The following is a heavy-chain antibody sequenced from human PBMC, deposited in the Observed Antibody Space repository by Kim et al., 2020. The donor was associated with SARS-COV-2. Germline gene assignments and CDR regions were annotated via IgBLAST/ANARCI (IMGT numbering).Heavy chain of an antibody. CDR2: ISGSGGST. CDR3: AKYTRRDRAASPYYFDY. J-gene: IGHJ4*01. D-gene: IGHD6-13*01. Sequence: GGSLRLSCAASGFTFSSYAMSWVRQPPGKGLEWVSAISGSGGSTYYADSVKGRFTMSRANSKNTLYLQMNSLRAEDTAVYYCAKYTRRDRAASPYYFDYWGHGTLVTVSS. CDR1: GFTFSSYA. V-gene: IGHV3-23*01.